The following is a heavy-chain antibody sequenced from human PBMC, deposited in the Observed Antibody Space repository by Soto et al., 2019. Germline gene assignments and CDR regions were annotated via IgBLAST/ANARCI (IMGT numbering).Heavy chain of an antibody. V-gene: IGHV3-15*01. Sequence: LRLSCAASGFTFSDAWMSWVRQAPGAGLEWVGLIKGKTEGGTIDYAAPVKARFTISRDASKNTLYLQMNSLKTEDTAVYYCTTDPHSTGTKYWGQGTLVTVSS. CDR3: TTDPHSTGTKY. CDR1: GFTFSDAW. J-gene: IGHJ4*02. D-gene: IGHD1-1*01. CDR2: IKGKTEGGTI.